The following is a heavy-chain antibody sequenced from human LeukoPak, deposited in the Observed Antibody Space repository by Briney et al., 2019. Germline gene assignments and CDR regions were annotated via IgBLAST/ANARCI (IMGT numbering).Heavy chain of an antibody. CDR2: ISSSSSYT. Sequence: GGSLRLSCAASGFTFSDYYMSWIRPAPGKGLEWVSYISSSSSYTNYAGSVKGRFTISRDNAKNSLYLQMNSLRAEDTAVYYCAREPPRGGYSYGYYYWGQGTLVTVSS. J-gene: IGHJ4*02. CDR1: GFTFSDYY. D-gene: IGHD5-18*01. V-gene: IGHV3-11*06. CDR3: AREPPRGGYSYGYYY.